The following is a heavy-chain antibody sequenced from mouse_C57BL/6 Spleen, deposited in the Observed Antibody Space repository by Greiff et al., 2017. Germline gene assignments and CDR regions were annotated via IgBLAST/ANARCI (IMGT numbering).Heavy chain of an antibody. CDR1: GFTFSDYY. J-gene: IGHJ3*01. Sequence: EVQVVESGGGLVQPGGSLKLSCAASGFTFSDYYMYWVRQTPEKRLEWVAYISNGGGSTYYPDTVKGRFTISRDNAKNTLYLQMSRLKSEDTAMYYCARRGYYGYDETWFAYWGQGTLVTVSA. D-gene: IGHD2-2*01. CDR3: ARRGYYGYDETWFAY. V-gene: IGHV5-12*01. CDR2: ISNGGGST.